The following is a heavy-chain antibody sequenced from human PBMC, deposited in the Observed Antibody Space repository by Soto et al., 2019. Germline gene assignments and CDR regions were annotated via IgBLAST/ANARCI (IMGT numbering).Heavy chain of an antibody. CDR3: AKDLYSYALQPLDY. Sequence: AGGSLRLSCAASGGPFSSYAMSWVRQAPGKGLEWVSAISGSGGSTYYADSVKGRFTISRDNSKNTLYLQMNSLRAEDTAVYYCAKDLYSYALQPLDYWGQGTLVTVSS. CDR2: ISGSGGST. V-gene: IGHV3-23*01. CDR1: GGPFSSYA. J-gene: IGHJ4*02. D-gene: IGHD5-18*01.